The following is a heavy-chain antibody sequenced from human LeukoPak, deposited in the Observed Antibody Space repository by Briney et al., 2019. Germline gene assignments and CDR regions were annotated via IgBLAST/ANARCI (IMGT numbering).Heavy chain of an antibody. CDR1: GYTFTSYG. CDR3: ARDPTGTTPDY. V-gene: IGHV1-18*01. J-gene: IGHJ4*02. Sequence: ASVKVSCKASGYTFTSYGISWVRQAPGQGLEWMGWISAYNGNTNYAQKLQGRVTVTTDTSTSTAYMKLRSLRSDDTAVYYCARDPTGTTPDYWGQGTLVTVSS. D-gene: IGHD1-7*01. CDR2: ISAYNGNT.